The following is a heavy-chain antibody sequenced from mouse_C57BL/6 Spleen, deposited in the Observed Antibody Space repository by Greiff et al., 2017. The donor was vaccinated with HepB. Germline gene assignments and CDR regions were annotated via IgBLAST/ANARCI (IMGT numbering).Heavy chain of an antibody. CDR2: ISDGGSYT. CDR3: ARDRGYGNSFMDY. D-gene: IGHD2-1*01. CDR1: GFTFSSYA. V-gene: IGHV5-4*01. J-gene: IGHJ4*01. Sequence: EVQGVESGGGLVKPGGSLKLSCAASGFTFSSYAMSWVRQTPEKRLEWVATISDGGSYTYYPDNVKGRFTISRDNAKNNLYLQMSHLKSEDTAMYYCARDRGYGNSFMDYWGQGTSVTVSS.